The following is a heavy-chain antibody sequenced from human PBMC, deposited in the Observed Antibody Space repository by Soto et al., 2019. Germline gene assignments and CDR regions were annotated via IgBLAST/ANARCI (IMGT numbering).Heavy chain of an antibody. CDR1: GFTFSSYD. J-gene: IGHJ6*02. CDR2: IGTAGDT. V-gene: IGHV3-13*04. CDR3: ARGDCSSTSCYSDYYYGMDV. D-gene: IGHD2-2*01. Sequence: EVQLVESGGGLVQPGGSLRLSCAASGFTFSSYDMHWVRQATGKGLEWVSAIGTAGDTYYPGSVKGRFTISRENAKNSLYLQMNSLRAGDTAVYYCARGDCSSTSCYSDYYYGMDVWGQGTTVTVSS.